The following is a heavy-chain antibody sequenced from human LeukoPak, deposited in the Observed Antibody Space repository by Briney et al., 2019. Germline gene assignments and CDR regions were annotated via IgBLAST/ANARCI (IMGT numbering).Heavy chain of an antibody. Sequence: SGTLSLTCAVSGGSISSSNWWSWVRQPPGKGLEWIGEIYHSGSTNYNPSLKSRVTISVDKSKNQFSLELSSVTAADTAVYYCARRNYYGSGSYYLDYWGQGTLVTVSS. D-gene: IGHD3-10*01. J-gene: IGHJ4*02. CDR2: IYHSGST. CDR3: ARRNYYGSGSYYLDY. V-gene: IGHV4-4*02. CDR1: GGSISSSNW.